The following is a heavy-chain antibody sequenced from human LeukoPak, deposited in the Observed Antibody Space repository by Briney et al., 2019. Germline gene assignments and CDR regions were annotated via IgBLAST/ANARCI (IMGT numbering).Heavy chain of an antibody. CDR3: ASPDDLDAFDI. CDR2: ISGDGGST. V-gene: IGHV3-43*02. D-gene: IGHD1-1*01. CDR1: GFTFDDYA. J-gene: IGHJ3*02. Sequence: PGGSLRLSCAASGFTFDDYAMHWVRQAPGKGLEWVSLISGDGGSTYYADSVKGRFTISRDNSKNSLYLQMNGLRTEDTALYYCASPDDLDAFDIWGQGTMVTVSS.